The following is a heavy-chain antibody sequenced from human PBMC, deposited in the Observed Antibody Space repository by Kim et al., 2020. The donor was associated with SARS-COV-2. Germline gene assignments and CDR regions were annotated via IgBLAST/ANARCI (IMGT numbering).Heavy chain of an antibody. Sequence: ASVKVSCKVSGYTLTELSMHWVRQALGKGLEWMGGFDPEDGETIYAQKFQGRVTMTEDTSTDTAYMELSSLRSEDTAVYYCATGRVAGPPAWFDPWGQGTLVTVSS. J-gene: IGHJ5*02. CDR1: GYTLTELS. CDR2: FDPEDGET. CDR3: ATGRVAGPPAWFDP. V-gene: IGHV1-24*01. D-gene: IGHD2-15*01.